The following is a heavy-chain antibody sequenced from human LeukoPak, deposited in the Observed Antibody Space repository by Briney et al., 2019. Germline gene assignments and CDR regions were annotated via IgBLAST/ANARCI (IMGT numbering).Heavy chain of an antibody. V-gene: IGHV4-59*08. CDR2: IYYSGST. CDR1: GGSISSYY. CDR3: ARLVDDYGDPDAFDI. Sequence: PSETLSLTCTVSGGSISSYYWSWIRQPPGKGLEWIGFIYYSGSTNYNPSLKSRVTISVDTSKNQFSLKLSSVTAADTAVYYCARLVDDYGDPDAFDIWGQGTMVTVSS. D-gene: IGHD4-17*01. J-gene: IGHJ3*02.